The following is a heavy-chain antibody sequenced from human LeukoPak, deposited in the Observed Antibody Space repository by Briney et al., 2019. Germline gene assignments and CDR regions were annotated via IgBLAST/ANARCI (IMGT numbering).Heavy chain of an antibody. J-gene: IGHJ4*02. CDR1: GLTFSSSA. D-gene: IGHD2-2*01. CDR3: AKFSRSYCSSTRCSKYFDY. Sequence: GGSLRLSCEASGLTFSSSAVSSVRQAPGKGLEWVSSISINVDNTYYADSVKGRVTISRDNSKTTLYLQMNTLRAEDTAVYYCAKFSRSYCSSTRCSKYFDYWGQGTPVTVSS. CDR2: ISINVDNT. V-gene: IGHV3-23*01.